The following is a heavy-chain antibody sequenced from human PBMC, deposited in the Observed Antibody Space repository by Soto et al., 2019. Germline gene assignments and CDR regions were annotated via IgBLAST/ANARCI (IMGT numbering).Heavy chain of an antibody. J-gene: IGHJ6*02. CDR1: GFTFSSYW. CDR3: ASLTYSSSSPFVSDYYGMDV. Sequence: GGSLRLSCAASGFTFSSYWMSWVRQAPGKGLEWVANIKQDGSEKYYVDSVKGRFTISRDNAKNSLYLQMNSLRAEDTAVYYCASLTYSSSSPFVSDYYGMDVWGQGTTVTVSS. V-gene: IGHV3-7*01. CDR2: IKQDGSEK. D-gene: IGHD6-6*01.